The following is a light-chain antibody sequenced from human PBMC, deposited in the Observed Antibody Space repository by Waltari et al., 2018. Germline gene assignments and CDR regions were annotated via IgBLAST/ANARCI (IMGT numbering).Light chain of an antibody. V-gene: IGLV2-14*03. CDR1: SSYVGTYDY. Sequence: QYALTQPASVSGSPGQSITISCTGTSSYVGTYDYVSWYQQHPGKAPKLMIYDVTKRPSGIANRFSGSKSGNTASLTISGLQAEDEADYYCSSYTTSSTVYVFGTGTKVTVL. J-gene: IGLJ1*01. CDR3: SSYTTSSTVYV. CDR2: DVT.